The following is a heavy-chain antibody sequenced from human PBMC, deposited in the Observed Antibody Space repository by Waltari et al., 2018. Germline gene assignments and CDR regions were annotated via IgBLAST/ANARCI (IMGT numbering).Heavy chain of an antibody. V-gene: IGHV4-30-4*08. D-gene: IGHD3-10*02. Sequence: QVQLQESGPGLVKPSQTMSLTCTVSGGSISSGDYYWSWIRQPPGKGLEWIGYIYYSGSTYYNPSLKSRVTISVDTSKNQFSLKLSSVTAADTAVYYCARESPGLTYYYVPRSRGAFDIWGQGTMVTVSS. CDR3: ARESPGLTYYYVPRSRGAFDI. J-gene: IGHJ3*02. CDR1: GGSISSGDYY. CDR2: IYYSGST.